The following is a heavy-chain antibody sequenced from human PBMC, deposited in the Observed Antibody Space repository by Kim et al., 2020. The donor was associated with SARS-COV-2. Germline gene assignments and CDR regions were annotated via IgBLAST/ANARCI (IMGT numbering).Heavy chain of an antibody. CDR1: GYTFTDYG. CDR3: ARFSGDFDSYYLDY. Sequence: ASVKVSCKASGYTFTDYGISWVRQAPGQGLQWMGWNTVYNGNTNYAQSVQGRVTMTTDTSTSTAYLELKSLRSDDTAVYFCARFSGDFDSYYLDYWGQGTLVPVSA. D-gene: IGHD2-21*02. V-gene: IGHV1-18*04. CDR2: NTVYNGNT. J-gene: IGHJ4*02.